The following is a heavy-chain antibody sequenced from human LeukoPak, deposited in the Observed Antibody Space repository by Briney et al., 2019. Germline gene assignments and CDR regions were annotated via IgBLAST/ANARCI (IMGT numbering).Heavy chain of an antibody. J-gene: IGHJ4*02. Sequence: PSETLSLTCTVSGGSISSGGYSWSWIRQHPGKGLEWIGYIYYSGSTYYNPSLKSRVTISVDTSKNQFSLKLSSVTAADTAVYYCARHVGGYSGSYFDYWGQGTLVTVSS. V-gene: IGHV4-31*03. CDR3: ARHVGGYSGSYFDY. D-gene: IGHD1-26*01. CDR1: GGSISSGGYS. CDR2: IYYSGST.